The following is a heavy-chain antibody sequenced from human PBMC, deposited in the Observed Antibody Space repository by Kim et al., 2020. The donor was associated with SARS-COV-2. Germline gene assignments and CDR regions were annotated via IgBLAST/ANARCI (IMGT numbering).Heavy chain of an antibody. CDR1: GGSFSGYY. V-gene: IGHV4-34*01. D-gene: IGHD6-19*01. CDR2: INHSGST. J-gene: IGHJ4*02. CDR3: ARGRGNSGAYYFDY. Sequence: SETLSLTCAVYGGSFSGYYWSWIRQPPGKGLEWIGEINHSGSTNYNPSLKSRVTISVDTSKNQFSLKLSSVTAADTAVYYCARGRGNSGAYYFDYWGQGTLVTVSS.